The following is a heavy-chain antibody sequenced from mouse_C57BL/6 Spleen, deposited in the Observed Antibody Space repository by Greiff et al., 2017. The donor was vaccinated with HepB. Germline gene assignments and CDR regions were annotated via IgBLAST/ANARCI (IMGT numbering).Heavy chain of an antibody. CDR1: GYTFTSYG. CDR2: IYPRSGNT. J-gene: IGHJ2*01. V-gene: IGHV1-81*01. Sequence: QVQLKQSGAELARPGASVKLSCKASGYTFTSYGISWVKQRTGQGLEWIGEIYPRSGNTYYNEKFKGKATLTADKSSSTAYMELRSLTSEDSAVYFCAILITTVVAKGYWGQGTTLTVSS. CDR3: AILITTVVAKGY. D-gene: IGHD1-1*01.